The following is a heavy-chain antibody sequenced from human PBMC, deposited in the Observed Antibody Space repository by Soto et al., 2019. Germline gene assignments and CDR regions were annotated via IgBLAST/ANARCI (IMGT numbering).Heavy chain of an antibody. V-gene: IGHV1-8*02. CDR3: ARVTRTWYFDL. CDR1: GYTFSNND. CDR2: VNPKSGNK. J-gene: IGHJ2*01. Sequence: QARLAQSGAEVKKPGASVKVSCKASGYTFSNNDINWVRQAPGQGLEWMGWVNPKSGNKGYAQKFQGRVTMTRDTSTTTAYMELSSLRSEDTAVYYCARVTRTWYFDLSGRGTLVTVSS.